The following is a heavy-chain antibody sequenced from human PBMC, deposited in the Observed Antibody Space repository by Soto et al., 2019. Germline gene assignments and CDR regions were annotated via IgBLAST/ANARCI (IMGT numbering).Heavy chain of an antibody. D-gene: IGHD2-15*01. CDR2: IYYSGST. CDR3: ARDRGGGPIGLYYGMDV. Sequence: LTCTVSGGAISSYYWSWIRQPPGKGLEWIGYIYYSGSTNYNPSLKSRVTISVDTSKNQFSLKLSSVTAADTAVYYCARDRGGGPIGLYYGMDVWGPGTTVTVSS. J-gene: IGHJ6*02. V-gene: IGHV4-59*01. CDR1: GGAISSYY.